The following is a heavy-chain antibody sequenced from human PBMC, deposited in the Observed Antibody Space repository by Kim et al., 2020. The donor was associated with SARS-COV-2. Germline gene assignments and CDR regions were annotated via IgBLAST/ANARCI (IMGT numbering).Heavy chain of an antibody. D-gene: IGHD5-18*01. CDR2: IYSGGST. V-gene: IGHV3-53*01. CDR3: ARVTWIQLWPHAFDI. J-gene: IGHJ3*02. CDR1: GFTVSSNY. Sequence: GGSLRLSCAASGFTVSSNYMSWVRQAPGKGLEWVSVIYSGGSTYYADSVKGRFTISRDNSKNTLYLQMNSLRAEDTAVYYCARVTWIQLWPHAFDIWGQGTMVTVSS.